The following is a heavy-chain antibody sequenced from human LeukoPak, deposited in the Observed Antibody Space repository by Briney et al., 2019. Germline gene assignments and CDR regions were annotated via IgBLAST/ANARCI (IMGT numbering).Heavy chain of an antibody. CDR2: IWYDGSNK. J-gene: IGHJ3*02. V-gene: IGHV3-33*08. Sequence: GGSLRLSCAASGFPVSDNYLSWVRQAPGKGLEWVAVIWYDGSNKYYADSVKGRFTISRDNSKNTLYLQVNSLRAEDTAVYYCARIETVADAFDIWGQGTLVTVSS. CDR1: GFPVSDNY. D-gene: IGHD1-1*01. CDR3: ARIETVADAFDI.